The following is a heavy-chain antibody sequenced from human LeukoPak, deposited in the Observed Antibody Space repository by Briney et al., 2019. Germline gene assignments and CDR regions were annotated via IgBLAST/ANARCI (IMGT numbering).Heavy chain of an antibody. CDR2: IKQDGSEK. Sequence: GGSLRLSCAASGFTFSSYSMSWVRQAPGKGLEWVANIKQDGSEKYYVDSVKGRFTISRDNAKNSLYLQMNSLRAEDTAVYYCAREARERGGFDYWGQGTLVTVSS. CDR3: AREARERGGFDY. CDR1: GFTFSSYS. V-gene: IGHV3-7*01. J-gene: IGHJ4*02. D-gene: IGHD5-24*01.